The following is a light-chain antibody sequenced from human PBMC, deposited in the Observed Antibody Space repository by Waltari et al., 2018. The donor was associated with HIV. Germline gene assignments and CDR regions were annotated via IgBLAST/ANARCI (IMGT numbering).Light chain of an antibody. CDR3: QSYDSNLSGV. J-gene: IGLJ2*01. V-gene: IGLV1-40*01. Sequence: QSVLTQPPSVSGAPGQRVTTSCTGSSSNIGAGDDETWYQQFPGTAPKLLIYGNSNRPSGVPDRFSGSKSGTSASLAITGLQAEDEADYYCQSYDSNLSGVFGGGTKLTVL. CDR1: SSNIGAGDD. CDR2: GNS.